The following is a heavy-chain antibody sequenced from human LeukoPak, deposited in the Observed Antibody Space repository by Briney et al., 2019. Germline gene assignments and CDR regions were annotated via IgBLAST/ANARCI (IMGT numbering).Heavy chain of an antibody. J-gene: IGHJ4*02. CDR3: ARDPSSYYFDY. D-gene: IGHD1-26*01. CDR2: IIPILGIA. CDR1: GGTFSSYA. V-gene: IGHV1-69*04. Sequence: SVKVSCKASGGTFSSYAISWVRQAPGQGLEWMGRIIPILGIANYAQKFQGRVTITADKSTSTAYMELSSLRSDDTAVYYCARDPSSYYFDYWGQGTLVTVSS.